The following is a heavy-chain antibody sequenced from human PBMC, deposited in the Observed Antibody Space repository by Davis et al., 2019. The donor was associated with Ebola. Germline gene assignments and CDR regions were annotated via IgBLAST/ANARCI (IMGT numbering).Heavy chain of an antibody. Sequence: GGSLRLSCAASGFTFSSNWMSWVRQAPGKGLEWVADIKQDGSEKYYVDSVRGRFTVSRDNAMNSLYLQMNSLRAEDTAVYYCATRYSGNFWDLYYYYGMDVWGQGTTVTVSS. V-gene: IGHV3-7*03. CDR1: GFTFSSNW. D-gene: IGHD1-26*01. J-gene: IGHJ6*02. CDR3: ATRYSGNFWDLYYYYGMDV. CDR2: IKQDGSEK.